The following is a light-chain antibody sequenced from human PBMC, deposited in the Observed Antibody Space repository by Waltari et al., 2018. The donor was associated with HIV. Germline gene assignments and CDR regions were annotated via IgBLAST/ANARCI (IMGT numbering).Light chain of an antibody. Sequence: QSALTQPRSVSGSPGQSVTISCTGTSSDVGGYNYDSWYQQPPGKAPKLMIYDVSKRPSGVPDRVSGSKSGNTASLTISGLQAEDEADYYCCSYAGSYTWVFGGGTKLTVL. J-gene: IGLJ3*02. V-gene: IGLV2-11*01. CDR3: CSYAGSYTWV. CDR2: DVS. CDR1: SSDVGGYNY.